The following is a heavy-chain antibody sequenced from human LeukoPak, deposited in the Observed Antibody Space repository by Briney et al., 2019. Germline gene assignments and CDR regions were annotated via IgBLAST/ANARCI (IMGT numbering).Heavy chain of an antibody. V-gene: IGHV4-59*01. CDR1: GGSISSYY. CDR2: IYNSGGT. J-gene: IGHJ4*02. Sequence: SETLSLTCTVSGGSISSYYWSWIRQPPGKGLEWIGYIYNSGGTNYNPSLKSRVTISVDTSKNQFSLKLSSVTAADTAVYYCASTGGYGYDYWGQGTLVTVSS. CDR3: ASTGGYGYDY. D-gene: IGHD5-18*01.